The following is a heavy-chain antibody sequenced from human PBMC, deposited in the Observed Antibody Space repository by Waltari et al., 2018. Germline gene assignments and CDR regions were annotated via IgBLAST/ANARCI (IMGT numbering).Heavy chain of an antibody. CDR3: ARTQLSGSSWHLTQCDY. CDR2: ISSSGSTL. CDR1: GFTFSSYE. V-gene: IGHV3-48*03. J-gene: IGHJ4*02. D-gene: IGHD6-13*01. Sequence: EVQLVESGGGLVQPGGSLRLSCAASGFTFSSYEMNWVRQAPGKGLEWVSYISSSGSTLYYADSVKGRFTSSRDNARSSLYLQMNSLRSEDTAVYYCARTQLSGSSWHLTQCDYWGQGTLVTVSS.